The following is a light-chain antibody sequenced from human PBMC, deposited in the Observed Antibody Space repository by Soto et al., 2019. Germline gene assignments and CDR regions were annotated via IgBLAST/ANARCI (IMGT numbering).Light chain of an antibody. CDR1: QSVTNN. V-gene: IGKV3-15*01. J-gene: IGKJ1*01. CDR3: QQYNNWPPT. CDR2: GAS. Sequence: IVLTQSPCTLSLSPGERATLSCRASQSVTNNFLAWYQQKPGQAPRLLIYGASIRATGIPARFGGSGSATEFTLTISSLQSEDFAVYYCQQYNNWPPTFGQGTKVDIK.